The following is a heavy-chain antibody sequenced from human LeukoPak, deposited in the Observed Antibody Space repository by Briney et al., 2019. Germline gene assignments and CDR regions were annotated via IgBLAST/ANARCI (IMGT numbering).Heavy chain of an antibody. CDR3: ARYNYDFWSGYSKWFDP. CDR2: INTKTGNP. Sequence: ASVKVSCKASGYTFDSHGMNWVRQAPGQGLEWMGWINTKTGNPTYAQGFTGRFVFSLDTSVSTAYLEISSLKADDTAVYYCARYNYDFWSGYSKWFDPWGQGTLVTVSS. V-gene: IGHV7-4-1*02. J-gene: IGHJ5*02. CDR1: GYTFDSHG. D-gene: IGHD3-3*01.